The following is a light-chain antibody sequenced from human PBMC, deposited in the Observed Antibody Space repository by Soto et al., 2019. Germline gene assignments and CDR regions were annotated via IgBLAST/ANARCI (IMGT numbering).Light chain of an antibody. CDR3: ASYAGYYV. CDR2: DVT. V-gene: IGLV2-11*01. Sequence: QSVLTQPRSVSGSPGQSVTISCTGTSSDVGGSDYVSWCQHHPGKAPKLVIYDVTKRPSGVPDRFSGSKSDNTASLTISGLQAEDEADYYCASYAGYYVFGTGTKVTVL. J-gene: IGLJ1*01. CDR1: SSDVGGSDY.